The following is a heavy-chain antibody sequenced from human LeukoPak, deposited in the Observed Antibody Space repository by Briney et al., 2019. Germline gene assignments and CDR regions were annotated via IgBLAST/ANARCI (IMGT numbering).Heavy chain of an antibody. CDR2: IYPGDSDT. CDR1: GYSFTSYW. V-gene: IGHV5-51*01. CDR3: ARQPMVDGGNSSFDP. Sequence: GESLKISCKGSGYSFTSYWIGWVRQMPGKGLEWTGIIYPGDSDTKYSPSFQGQVTISADKSISTAYLQWSSLKASDTAMYYCARQPMVDGGNSSFDPWGQGTLVTVSS. D-gene: IGHD4-23*01. J-gene: IGHJ5*02.